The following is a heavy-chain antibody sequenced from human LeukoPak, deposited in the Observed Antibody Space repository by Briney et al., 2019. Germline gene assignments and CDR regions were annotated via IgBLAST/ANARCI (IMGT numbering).Heavy chain of an antibody. CDR2: ISYDGSNK. CDR1: GFTFSSYG. V-gene: IGHV3-30*18. D-gene: IGHD1-26*01. Sequence: GGSLRLSCAASGFTFSSYGMHWVRQAPGKGLEWVAVISYDGSNKYYADSVKGRFTISRDNSKNTLYLQMISLRVEDTAVYYCAKRGADYYFDYWGRGTQVTVSS. CDR3: AKRGADYYFDY. J-gene: IGHJ4*02.